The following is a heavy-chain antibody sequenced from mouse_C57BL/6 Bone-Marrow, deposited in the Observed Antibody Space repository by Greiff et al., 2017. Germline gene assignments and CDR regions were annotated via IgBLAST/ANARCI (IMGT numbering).Heavy chain of an antibody. D-gene: IGHD4-1*01. Sequence: DVQLVESGGDFVKPGGSLKLSCAASGFTFSSYGMSWVRQTPDKRLEWVATISSGGSYTYYPDSVKGRFTISRDNAKNILYLQMSSLKAEDTAMYYCASPWVAWFAYWGQGTLVTVSA. CDR2: ISSGGSYT. CDR1: GFTFSSYG. J-gene: IGHJ3*01. CDR3: ASPWVAWFAY. V-gene: IGHV5-6*01.